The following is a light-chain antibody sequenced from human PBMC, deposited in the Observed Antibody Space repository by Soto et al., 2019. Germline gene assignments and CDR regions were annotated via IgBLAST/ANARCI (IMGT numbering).Light chain of an antibody. CDR1: SSNIGAGFD. CDR3: QSYDIRLTVV. J-gene: IGLJ3*02. Sequence: QSVLAQPPSVSGAPGQRVTISCTGSSSNIGAGFDVHWYQQLPGTAPKLLISGNTNRPSGVPDRFSASKADTSASLAITGLQAEDEADYYCQSYDIRLTVVFGGGTKLTVL. CDR2: GNT. V-gene: IGLV1-40*01.